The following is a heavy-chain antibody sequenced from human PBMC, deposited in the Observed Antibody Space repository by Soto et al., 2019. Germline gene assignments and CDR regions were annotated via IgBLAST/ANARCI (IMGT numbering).Heavy chain of an antibody. D-gene: IGHD3-22*01. CDR1: GSSINNNGYY. CDR2: VYYSGTT. V-gene: IGHV4-30-4*01. J-gene: IGHJ2*01. CDR3: ARMSYFYDKWYFDL. Sequence: SETLSLTCTVSGSSINNNGYYWSWIRHTPGKGLEWIGYVYYSGTTDYIPSLKSRLSMSIDKSQNQFTLKLNSVTAADTATYYCARMSYFYDKWYFDLWGRGTLVTVSS.